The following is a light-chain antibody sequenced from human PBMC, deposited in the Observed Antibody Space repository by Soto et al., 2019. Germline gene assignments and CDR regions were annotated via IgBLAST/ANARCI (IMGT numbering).Light chain of an antibody. CDR2: EVT. CDR1: SSDVGDYNY. V-gene: IGLV2-14*01. CDR3: SSYTSSVTLGYV. Sequence: QAVVTQPASVSGSPGQSITISCTGTSSDVGDYNYVSWYQQHPGKAPKLMIYEVTNRPSGVSNRFSGSKSGNTASLTISGLQAEDEADYYCSSYTSSVTLGYVFGTGTKLTVL. J-gene: IGLJ1*01.